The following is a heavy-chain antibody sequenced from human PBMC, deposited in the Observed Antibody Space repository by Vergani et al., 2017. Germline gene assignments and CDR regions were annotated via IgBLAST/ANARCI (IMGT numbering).Heavy chain of an antibody. D-gene: IGHD3-10*01. CDR1: GRSISSYY. CDR2: IYYSGST. CDR3: ARASTLYYYGSGSPYYYYMDV. V-gene: IGHV4-59*01. Sequence: QVQLQESGPGLVKPSETLSLTCTVSGRSISSYYWSWIRQPPGQGLEWIGYIYYSGSTNYNPSLKSRVTISVDTSKNQFSLKLSSVTAADTAVYYCARASTLYYYGSGSPYYYYMDVWGKGTTVTVSS. J-gene: IGHJ6*03.